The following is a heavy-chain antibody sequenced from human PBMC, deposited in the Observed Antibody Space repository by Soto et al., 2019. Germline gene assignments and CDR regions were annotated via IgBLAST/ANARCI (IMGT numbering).Heavy chain of an antibody. J-gene: IGHJ5*02. CDR2: IYHSGST. D-gene: IGHD3-10*01. V-gene: IGHV4-38-2*01. Sequence: PSETLSLTCAFSVYSISSGYYWGWIRQPPGKGLEWIGSIYHSGSTYYNPSLKSRVTISVDTSKNPFSLKLSSVTAADTSVYSCARCVELFGSFDPWGHGSLVTV. CDR1: VYSISSGYY. CDR3: ARCVELFGSFDP.